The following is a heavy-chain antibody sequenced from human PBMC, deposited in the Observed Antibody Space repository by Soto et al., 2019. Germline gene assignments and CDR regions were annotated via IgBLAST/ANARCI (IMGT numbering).Heavy chain of an antibody. J-gene: IGHJ5*02. CDR1: GGTLSSSSDY. CDR2: IYYSGST. CDR3: ARSVFP. V-gene: IGHV4-31*03. Sequence: SETLCLTCIVSGGTLSSSSDYWSWIRQPPGKGLEWIGYIYYSGSTYYNPSLKSRVSISVDTSKNHFSLKLTSVTAADTAVYYCARSVFPWGRGTLVTSPQ.